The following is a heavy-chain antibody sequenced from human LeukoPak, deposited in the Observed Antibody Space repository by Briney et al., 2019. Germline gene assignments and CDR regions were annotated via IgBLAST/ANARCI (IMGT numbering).Heavy chain of an antibody. CDR3: ARAGGGHSRMAYDP. CDR1: GFTFSDYW. Sequence: PGGSLRLSCAASGFTFSDYWMYWFRQAPGEGLVWVSRMNIDGSSISYADSVKGRFTMSRDNAKNTLYLQMNSLRVEDTAVYYCARAGGGHSRMAYDPWGQGTLVTVSS. J-gene: IGHJ5*02. CDR2: MNIDGSSI. D-gene: IGHD6-13*01. V-gene: IGHV3-74*01.